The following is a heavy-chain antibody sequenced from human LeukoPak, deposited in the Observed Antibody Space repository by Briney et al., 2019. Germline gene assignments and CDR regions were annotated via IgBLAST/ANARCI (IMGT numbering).Heavy chain of an antibody. J-gene: IGHJ6*02. CDR2: IYYRGGT. D-gene: IGHD3-3*01. CDR3: ARRVSGYAMDV. V-gene: IGHV4-59*08. CDR1: GGSFSTYY. Sequence: PSETLSRTCTVSGGSFSTYYWSWIRQPPGKGLEWIGYIYYRGGTNYNSSLKSRLSISVDTSKNQLSLKLSSVTAADTAVYYCARRVSGYAMDVWGQGTTVTVSS.